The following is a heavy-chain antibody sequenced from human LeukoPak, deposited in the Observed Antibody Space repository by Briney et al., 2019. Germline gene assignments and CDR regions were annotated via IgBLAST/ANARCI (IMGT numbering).Heavy chain of an antibody. D-gene: IGHD5-12*01. CDR2: INHSGST. V-gene: IGHV4-34*01. J-gene: IGHJ4*02. Sequence: SETLSLTCAVYGGSFSGYYWSWIRQPPGKGLEWIGEINHSGSTNYNPSLKRRVTISVDTSKNQFSLKLSSVTAADTAVYYCARQATIGFDYWGQGTLVTVSS. CDR3: ARQATIGFDY. CDR1: GGSFSGYY.